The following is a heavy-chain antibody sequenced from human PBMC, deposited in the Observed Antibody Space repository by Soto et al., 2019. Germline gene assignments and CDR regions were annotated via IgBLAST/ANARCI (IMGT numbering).Heavy chain of an antibody. Sequence: SVKVSCKASGYTFTSYGISWVRQAPGQGLEWMGGIIPIFATANYAQKFQGRVMITVDESTSTAYMELSSLRSEDTAVYYCARSVSFRYQLLKRGMDVWGQGTTVTVSS. D-gene: IGHD2-2*01. J-gene: IGHJ6*02. CDR3: ARSVSFRYQLLKRGMDV. CDR1: GYTFTSYG. CDR2: IIPIFATA. V-gene: IGHV1-69*13.